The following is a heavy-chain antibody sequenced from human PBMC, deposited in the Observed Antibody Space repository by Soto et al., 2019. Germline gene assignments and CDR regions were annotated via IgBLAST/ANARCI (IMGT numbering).Heavy chain of an antibody. CDR1: GFTFSSYG. CDR2: ISYDGSNK. Sequence: GGSLRLSCAASGFTFSSYGMHWVRQAPGKGLEWVALISYDGSNKYYADSVKGRFTISRDNSKNTLSLQMSSLRPEDTAVYYCAKDRDSSGWFSGYYYGVDVWGQGTTVTVSS. V-gene: IGHV3-30*18. J-gene: IGHJ6*02. CDR3: AKDRDSSGWFSGYYYGVDV. D-gene: IGHD6-19*01.